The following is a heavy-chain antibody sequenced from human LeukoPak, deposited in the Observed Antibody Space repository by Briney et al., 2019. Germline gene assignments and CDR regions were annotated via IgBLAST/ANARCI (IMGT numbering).Heavy chain of an antibody. CDR2: ISRSGNTI. D-gene: IGHD4-23*01. V-gene: IGHV3-11*04. J-gene: IGHJ4*02. CDR3: ARDYGGSSPFDY. Sequence: PGGSLRLSCAASGFTFNDYYMSWIRLAPGKGLEWVSYISRSGNTIYYADSVKGRFTISRDNAKNSLYLQMNSLRAEDTAVYYCARDYGGSSPFDYWGQGTLVTVSS. CDR1: GFTFNDYY.